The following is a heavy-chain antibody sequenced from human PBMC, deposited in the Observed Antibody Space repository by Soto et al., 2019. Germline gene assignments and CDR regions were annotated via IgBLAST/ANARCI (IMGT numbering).Heavy chain of an antibody. CDR2: INPNTGGT. Sequence: QVQLVQSGAEVMKPGASVKVSCKASGYTFSGYSLHWVRQAPGQGPEWMGWINPNTGGTKYAQQFRGRVTMTGDPSIGKAYMELSRRPSNDTAMYYCALPRPVGHTFHSGGQGPLVTFPS. D-gene: IGHD1-26*01. J-gene: IGHJ4*02. CDR1: GYTFSGYS. V-gene: IGHV1-2*02. CDR3: ALPRPVGHTFHS.